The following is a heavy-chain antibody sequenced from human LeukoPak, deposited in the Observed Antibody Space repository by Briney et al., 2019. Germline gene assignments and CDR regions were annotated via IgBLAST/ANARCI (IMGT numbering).Heavy chain of an antibody. J-gene: IGHJ6*03. CDR1: GYTFTSYY. CDR2: INPSGGST. D-gene: IGHD4-23*01. Sequence: GASVKVSCKASGYTFTSYYMHWVRQAPGQGLEWMGIINPSGGSTSYAQKFQGRVTMTRDTSTSTVYMELSSLRSEDTAVYYCARGQGISTPTSYYYYYMDVWGKGTTVAVSS. V-gene: IGHV1-46*01. CDR3: ARGQGISTPTSYYYYYMDV.